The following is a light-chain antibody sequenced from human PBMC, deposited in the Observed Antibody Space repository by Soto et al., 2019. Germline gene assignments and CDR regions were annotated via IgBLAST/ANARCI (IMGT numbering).Light chain of an antibody. Sequence: QSVLIQPPSVSGTLGQGVTISCSGSTSNIGENTVGWFQQLPGTAPKVLIYVTDKRPSGVPDRFSGSKSGTSAYLAISGLQSEDEADYYCAAWDGSLNGHVFGTGTKVTVL. V-gene: IGLV1-44*01. J-gene: IGLJ1*01. CDR1: TSNIGENT. CDR3: AAWDGSLNGHV. CDR2: VTD.